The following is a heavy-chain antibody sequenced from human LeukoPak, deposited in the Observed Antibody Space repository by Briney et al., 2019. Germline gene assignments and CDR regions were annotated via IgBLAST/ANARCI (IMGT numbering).Heavy chain of an antibody. CDR2: IIPIFGTA. J-gene: IGHJ5*02. Sequence: ASVKVSCKASGGTFSSYAISWVRQAPGQGLEWMGGIIPIFGTANYAQKFQGRVTITADESTSTAYMELSSLRSEDTAVYYCARTWFGELLVSNWFDTWGQGTLVTVSS. V-gene: IGHV1-69*01. D-gene: IGHD3-10*01. CDR1: GGTFSSYA. CDR3: ARTWFGELLVSNWFDT.